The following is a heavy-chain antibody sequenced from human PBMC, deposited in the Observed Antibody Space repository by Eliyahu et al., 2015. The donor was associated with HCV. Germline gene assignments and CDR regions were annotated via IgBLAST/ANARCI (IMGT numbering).Heavy chain of an antibody. V-gene: IGHV3-21*01. Sequence: EVQLVESGGGLVKPGGSLRLSCAAFGFTFSNYVMKWVRQAPGKGLEXVSSISGSSTYIYYAESVEGRFTISRDNAKNSVSLQMTSLRAEDTALYYCTSADHWDRFDYWGQGTVVTVSS. D-gene: IGHD1-26*01. CDR2: ISGSSTYI. J-gene: IGHJ4*02. CDR1: GFTFSNYV. CDR3: TSADHWDRFDY.